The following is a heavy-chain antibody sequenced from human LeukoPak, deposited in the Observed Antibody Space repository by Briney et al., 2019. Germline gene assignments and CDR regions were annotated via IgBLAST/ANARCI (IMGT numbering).Heavy chain of an antibody. J-gene: IGHJ4*02. CDR3: ARGAYYNILTGFRGRILGFDY. CDR2: TRYDEDNK. CDR1: GFTFSSYG. D-gene: IGHD3-9*01. V-gene: IGHV3-30*02. Sequence: GGSLRLSCAASGFTFSSYGMNWVRQAPGKGLERVAFTRYDEDNKYYADSVKGRFTISRDNSKNTLYLQMNSLRAEDTAVYYCARGAYYNILTGFRGRILGFDYWGQGTLVTVSS.